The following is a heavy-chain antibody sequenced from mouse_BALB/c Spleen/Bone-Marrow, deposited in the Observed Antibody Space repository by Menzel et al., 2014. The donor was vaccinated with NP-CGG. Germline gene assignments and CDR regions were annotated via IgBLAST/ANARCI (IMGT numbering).Heavy chain of an antibody. Sequence: EVKVAESGGGLVQPGGSLRLSCATSGFTFTDYYMSWVRQPPGKALEWLGFIRNKGKGYTTEYSASVKGRFTISRDNSQSILYLQMNTLRAETSATYCCARDINYDIYWFFDFWGPGTTVTVSS. CDR1: GFTFTDYY. CDR2: IRNKGKGYTT. D-gene: IGHD2-4*01. J-gene: IGHJ1*01. CDR3: ARDINYDIYWFFDF. V-gene: IGHV7-3*02.